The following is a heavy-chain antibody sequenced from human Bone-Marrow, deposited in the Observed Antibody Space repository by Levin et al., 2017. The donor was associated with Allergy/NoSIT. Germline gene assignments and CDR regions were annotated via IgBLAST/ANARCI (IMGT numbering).Heavy chain of an antibody. Sequence: GRSLRLSCAASGFTFSSYSMNWVRQAPGKGLEWVSTISSGSTSVDYADSVKGRFTISRDNAKNALYLQMTSLRAEDTALYYCARDRRDMDNGFYYFWDDLWGQGTQVTVSS. D-gene: IGHD2/OR15-2a*01. J-gene: IGHJ4*02. CDR1: GFTFSSYS. CDR2: ISSGSTSV. V-gene: IGHV3-21*01. CDR3: ARDRRDMDNGFYYFWDDL.